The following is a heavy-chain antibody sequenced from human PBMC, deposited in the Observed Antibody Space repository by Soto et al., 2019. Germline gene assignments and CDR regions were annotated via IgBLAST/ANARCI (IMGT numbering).Heavy chain of an antibody. CDR3: ARDLRRAAAGYYYYGMDV. CDR1: GFTFSSYA. D-gene: IGHD6-13*01. Sequence: GGSLRLSCAASGFTFSSYAMSWVRQAPGKGLEWVSAISGSGGSTYYADSVKGRFTISRDNSKNTLYLQMNSLRAEDTAVYYCARDLRRAAAGYYYYGMDVWGQGTTVTVSS. CDR2: ISGSGGST. J-gene: IGHJ6*02. V-gene: IGHV3-23*01.